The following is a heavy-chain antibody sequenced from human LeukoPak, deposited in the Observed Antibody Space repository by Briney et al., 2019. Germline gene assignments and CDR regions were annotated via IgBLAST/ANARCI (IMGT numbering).Heavy chain of an antibody. CDR1: GYTFTAYY. CDR3: ARPEGYDAFDI. Sequence: ASVKVSCKASGYTFTAYYMHWVRQAPGQGLEWMGYMYPNSGATKYAPQFQGRVTMTRDTSIRTAYMELFGLRSDDTAVYYCARPEGYDAFDIWGQGTMVIVSS. V-gene: IGHV1-2*02. CDR2: MYPNSGAT. J-gene: IGHJ3*02. D-gene: IGHD1-14*01.